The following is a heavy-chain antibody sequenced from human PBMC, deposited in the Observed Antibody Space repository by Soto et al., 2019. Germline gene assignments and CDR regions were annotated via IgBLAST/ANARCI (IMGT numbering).Heavy chain of an antibody. CDR3: ARDLLNDYVWGSRGGFDY. CDR1: GFTFSSYG. V-gene: IGHV3-33*01. D-gene: IGHD3-16*01. CDR2: IWYDGSNK. Sequence: QVQLVESGGGVVQPGRSLRLSCAASGFTFSSYGMHWVRQAPGKGLEWVAVIWYDGSNKYYADSVKGRFTISRDNSKNTLYLQMNSLRAEDTAVYYCARDLLNDYVWGSRGGFDYWGQGTLVTVSS. J-gene: IGHJ4*02.